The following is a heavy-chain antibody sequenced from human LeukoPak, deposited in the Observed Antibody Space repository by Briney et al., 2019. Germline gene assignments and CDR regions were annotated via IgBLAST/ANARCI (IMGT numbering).Heavy chain of an antibody. D-gene: IGHD1-26*01. CDR1: GGSISSSSYY. J-gene: IGHJ5*02. CDR2: IYYSGST. Sequence: SETLSLTCTVSGGSISSSSYYWGWIRQPPGKGLEWIGSIYYSGSTYYNPSLKSRVTISVDTSENQFSLKLSSVTAADTAVYYCAAAGWSVGATNWFDPWGQGTLVTVSS. V-gene: IGHV4-39*07. CDR3: AAAGWSVGATNWFDP.